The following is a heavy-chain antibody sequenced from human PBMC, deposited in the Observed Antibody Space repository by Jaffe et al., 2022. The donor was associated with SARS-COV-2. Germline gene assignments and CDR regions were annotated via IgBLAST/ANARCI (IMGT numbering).Heavy chain of an antibody. CDR2: ISYSGTT. CDR1: GGAINTRGYY. J-gene: IGHJ4*02. Sequence: QVQLQESGPGLVKPSQTLSLTCTVSGGAINTRGYYWSWIRHVPEKGLEFIGYISYSGTTYYNPSLESRTFMSEDTSKNHFSLELSSVTAADTAVYYCARGQFYSEHRSYYGAPFPFEFWGQGILVSVSS. D-gene: IGHD3-10*01. V-gene: IGHV4-31*03. CDR3: ARGQFYSEHRSYYGAPFPFEF.